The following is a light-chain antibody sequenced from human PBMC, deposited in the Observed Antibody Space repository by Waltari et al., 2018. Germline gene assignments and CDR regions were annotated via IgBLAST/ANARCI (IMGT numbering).Light chain of an antibody. CDR1: QSIATN. V-gene: IGKV3-15*01. J-gene: IGKJ5*01. CDR3: QQYNRWPPIT. CDR2: DAS. Sequence: EVVMTQSPDTLSVSPGGRATLSCRASQSIATNLAWYQQRRGQAPSLLIFDASTRATSISGRFSGSGSGTEFTLSISSLQSDASAVYYCQQYNRWPPITVGQGTRPEIK.